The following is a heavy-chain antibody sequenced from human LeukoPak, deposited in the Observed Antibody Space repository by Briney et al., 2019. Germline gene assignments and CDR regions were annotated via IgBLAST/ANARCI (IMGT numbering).Heavy chain of an antibody. J-gene: IGHJ4*02. D-gene: IGHD3-10*01. Sequence: SETLSLTCTVSGGSISSSIYYWGWIRQPPGKGLEWIGTIYSSGTTYYNPSLKSRLTISVDTSKNQFSLKLSSVTAADTAVYYCARRPPGYYGSGSSYYFDYWGQGTLVTVSS. V-gene: IGHV4-39*01. CDR2: IYSSGTT. CDR1: GGSISSSIYY. CDR3: ARRPPGYYGSGSSYYFDY.